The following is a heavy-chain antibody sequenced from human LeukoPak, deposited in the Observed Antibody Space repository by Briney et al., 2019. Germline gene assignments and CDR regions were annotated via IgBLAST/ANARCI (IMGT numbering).Heavy chain of an antibody. D-gene: IGHD1-26*01. CDR1: GFTVSNNY. CDR3: AKDGTSSPSYFDY. CDR2: IYSGGST. Sequence: GGSLRLSCAAFGFTVSNNYMTWVRQAPGKGLEWVSVIYSGGSTYYADAVKGRFTISRDNPKNTLYLQMNSVRAEDTAIYYCAKDGTSSPSYFDYWGQGTLVTVSS. V-gene: IGHV3-53*01. J-gene: IGHJ4*02.